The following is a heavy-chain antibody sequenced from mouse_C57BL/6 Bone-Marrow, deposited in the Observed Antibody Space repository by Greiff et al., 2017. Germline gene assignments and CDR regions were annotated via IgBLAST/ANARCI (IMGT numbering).Heavy chain of an antibody. CDR1: GFTFSSYA. Sequence: EVQLVESGEGLVKPGGSLKLSCAASGFTFSSYAMSWVRQTPEQRLEWVAYISSGGDYIYYADTVKGRFTISRDNARNTLYLQMSSLKSEDTAMYYCTRVGITTASEYFDYWGQGTTLTVSS. CDR3: TRVGITTASEYFDY. J-gene: IGHJ2*01. D-gene: IGHD1-1*01. CDR2: ISSGGDYI. V-gene: IGHV5-9-1*02.